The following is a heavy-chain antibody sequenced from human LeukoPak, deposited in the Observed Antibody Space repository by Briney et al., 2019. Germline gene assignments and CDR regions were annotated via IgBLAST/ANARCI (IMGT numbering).Heavy chain of an antibody. D-gene: IGHD6-13*01. V-gene: IGHV4-34*01. Sequence: PSETLSLTCAVYGGSFSGYYWSWIRQPPGKGLEWIGEINHSGSTNYNPSLKSRVTISVDTSKNLFSLKLSSVTAADTAVYYCARKGSSWYRAGMDVWGQGTTVTVSS. CDR3: ARKGSSWYRAGMDV. J-gene: IGHJ6*02. CDR1: GGSFSGYY. CDR2: INHSGST.